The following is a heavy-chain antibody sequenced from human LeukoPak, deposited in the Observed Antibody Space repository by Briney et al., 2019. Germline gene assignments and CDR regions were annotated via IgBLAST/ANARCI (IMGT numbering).Heavy chain of an antibody. CDR2: IWYDGSNE. Sequence: PGGSLRLSCAVSGFTFSNCGMQWVRQAPGKGLEWVAVIWYDGSNEDYADSVKGRFTISRDNSKNTLYLQMNSLRAEDTAVDYCARTMMTATVDYWGEGTLVTVSS. V-gene: IGHV3-33*01. CDR1: GFTFSNCG. J-gene: IGHJ4*02. D-gene: IGHD3-22*01. CDR3: ARTMMTATVDY.